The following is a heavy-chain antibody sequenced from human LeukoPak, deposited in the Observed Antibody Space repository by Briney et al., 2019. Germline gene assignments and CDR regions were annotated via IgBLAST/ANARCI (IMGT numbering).Heavy chain of an antibody. V-gene: IGHV3-23*01. D-gene: IGHD6-13*01. J-gene: IGHJ5*02. CDR2: NTGYGAT. CDR1: GFTFSNVA. Sequence: GGSLRPSCAASGFTFSNVAMMWVRQAPGPGLQWVSTNTGYGATFYADSVRGRFTIFSDTSMNTLFLQMNSLGAEDTAVYYCAKGAAAGKVDWFDPWGQGTLVTVSS. CDR3: AKGAAAGKVDWFDP.